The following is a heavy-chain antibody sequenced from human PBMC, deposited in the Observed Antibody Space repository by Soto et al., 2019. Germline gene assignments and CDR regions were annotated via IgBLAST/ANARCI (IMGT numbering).Heavy chain of an antibody. CDR3: ARDGYSSTMGYFDY. J-gene: IGHJ4*02. CDR2: IIPIFGTA. V-gene: IGHV1-69*06. CDR1: GGTFSSYA. Sequence: QVQLVQSGAEVKKPGSSVKVSCKASGGTFSSYANSWVRQAPGQGLEWMGGIIPIFGTANYAQKFQGRVTITADKSSSTAYMELSSLRSEDTAVYYCARDGYSSTMGYFDYWGQGTLVTVSS. D-gene: IGHD6-19*01.